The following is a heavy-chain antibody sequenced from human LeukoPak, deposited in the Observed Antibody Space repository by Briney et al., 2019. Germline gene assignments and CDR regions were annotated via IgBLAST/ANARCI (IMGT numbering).Heavy chain of an antibody. CDR3: AKWPDTSSCWFDP. CDR2: IGGSGGST. J-gene: IGHJ5*02. D-gene: IGHD2-2*01. Sequence: GGSLRLSCAASGFTFSSYAMSWVRQAPGKGLEWVSSIGGSGGSTHYADSVKGRFTISRDNSKNTLYLQMNSLRAEDTAVYYCAKWPDTSSCWFDPWGQGTLVTVSS. V-gene: IGHV3-23*01. CDR1: GFTFSSYA.